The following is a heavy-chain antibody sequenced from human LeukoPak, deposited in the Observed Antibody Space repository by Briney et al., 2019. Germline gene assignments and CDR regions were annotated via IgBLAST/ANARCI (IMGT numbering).Heavy chain of an antibody. V-gene: IGHV1-69*06. Sequence: SVKVSCKASGGTFSSYAISWVRQAPGQGLEWMGGIIPIFGTANYAQKFQGRVTITADKSTSTAYMELSSLRSEDTAVYYCARDRPGRYCSSTSCYTASPFDSWGQGDLVTVSS. D-gene: IGHD2-2*02. CDR3: ARDRPGRYCSSTSCYTASPFDS. CDR2: IIPIFGTA. CDR1: GGTFSSYA. J-gene: IGHJ5*01.